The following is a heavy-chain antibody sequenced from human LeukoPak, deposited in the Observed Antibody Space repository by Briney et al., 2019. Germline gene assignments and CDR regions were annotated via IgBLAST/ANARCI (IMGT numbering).Heavy chain of an antibody. CDR1: GFTFSAYW. CDR2: MKQDGSAK. J-gene: IGHJ4*02. CDR3: ARDDVGALDC. D-gene: IGHD3-16*01. Sequence: GGSLRLSCAASGFTFSAYWMAWVRQAPGKGLEWVANMKQDGSAKHYVDSVKGRFSISRDNVRNSLYLQMNSLRAEDSAVYYCARDDVGALDCWGQGTLVTVSS. V-gene: IGHV3-7*01.